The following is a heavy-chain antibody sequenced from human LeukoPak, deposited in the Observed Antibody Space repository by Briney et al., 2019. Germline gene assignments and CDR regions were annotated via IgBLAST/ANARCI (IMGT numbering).Heavy chain of an antibody. CDR3: AHNSYDFWSGYYFGY. Sequence: SGPTLVKPTQTLTLTCTFSGFSLSTSGVGVGWIRQPPGKALEWLALIYWNDDKRYSPSLKSRLTITKDTSENQVVLTMTNMDPVDTATYYCAHNSYDFWSGYYFGYWGQGTLVTVSS. CDR2: IYWNDDK. D-gene: IGHD3-3*01. V-gene: IGHV2-5*01. J-gene: IGHJ4*02. CDR1: GFSLSTSGVG.